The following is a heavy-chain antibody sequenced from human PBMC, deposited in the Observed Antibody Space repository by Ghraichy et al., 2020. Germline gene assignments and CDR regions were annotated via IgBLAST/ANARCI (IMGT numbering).Heavy chain of an antibody. CDR2: AYYRSKWYN. CDR3: ARSQRTVAPKGFDY. Sequence: SQTLSLTCAISGDSVSSNSAAWNWIRQSPSRGLEWRGRAYYRSKWYNDYAVSVKSRITINPDTSKNQFSLQLNSVTPEDTAVYYCARSQRTVAPKGFDYWGQGTLVTVSS. D-gene: IGHD4-23*01. J-gene: IGHJ4*02. V-gene: IGHV6-1*01. CDR1: GDSVSSNSAA.